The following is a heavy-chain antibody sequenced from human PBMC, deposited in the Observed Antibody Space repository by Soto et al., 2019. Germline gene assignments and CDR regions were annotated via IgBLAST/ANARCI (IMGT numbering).Heavy chain of an antibody. Sequence: GASVKVSCKASGYTFTSYGISWVRQAPGQGLEWMGWISAYNGNTNYAQKLQGRVTMTRSTSMTTAYMELRSLTSEDTAVYYCARGWRTTGIYVFDYWGQGSLVTVSS. J-gene: IGHJ4*02. V-gene: IGHV1-18*01. CDR1: GYTFTSYG. D-gene: IGHD1-1*01. CDR3: ARGWRTTGIYVFDY. CDR2: ISAYNGNT.